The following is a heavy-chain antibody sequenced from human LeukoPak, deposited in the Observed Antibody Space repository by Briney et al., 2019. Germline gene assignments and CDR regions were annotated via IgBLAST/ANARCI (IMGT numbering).Heavy chain of an antibody. Sequence: GGSLRLSCAASGFIFSDAWMHWVRQAPGKGMEWVGRVKSKIDAGTRDYAAPVKGRFTISRDDSKNTLYLQMDSLRGEDTAVYYCTYDFWSGVSLNYWGQGTLVTVSS. CDR1: GFIFSDAW. CDR2: VKSKIDAGTR. D-gene: IGHD3-3*01. V-gene: IGHV3-15*01. CDR3: TYDFWSGVSLNY. J-gene: IGHJ4*02.